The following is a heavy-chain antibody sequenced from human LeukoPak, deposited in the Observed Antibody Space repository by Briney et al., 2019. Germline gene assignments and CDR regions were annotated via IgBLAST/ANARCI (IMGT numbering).Heavy chain of an antibody. V-gene: IGHV3-53*01. CDR2: IYSGGYT. CDR3: ATVKGCSGGTCYSSFFDS. D-gene: IGHD2-15*01. CDR1: GFSVSSNF. J-gene: IGHJ4*02. Sequence: GGSLRLSCAASGFSVSSNFMSWVRQAPGKGLERVSVIYSGGYTSYADSVKGRFTISRDNSKNTVYLQMNSLSAEDTAVYFCATVKGCSGGTCYSSFFDSWGQGTLVTVSS.